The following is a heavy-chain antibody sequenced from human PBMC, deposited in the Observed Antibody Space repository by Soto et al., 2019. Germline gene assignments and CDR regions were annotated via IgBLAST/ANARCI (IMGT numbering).Heavy chain of an antibody. CDR3: ARDHGVTGTTSRAYNWFDP. D-gene: IGHD1-7*01. J-gene: IGHJ5*02. CDR2: IVPIFGTA. V-gene: IGHV1-69*13. Sequence: SVKVSCKASGGTFSSYAISWVRQAPGQGLEWMGGIVPIFGTANYAQKFQGRVTITADESTSTAYMELSSLRSEDTAVYYCARDHGVTGTTSRAYNWFDPWGQGTLVTVSS. CDR1: GGTFSSYA.